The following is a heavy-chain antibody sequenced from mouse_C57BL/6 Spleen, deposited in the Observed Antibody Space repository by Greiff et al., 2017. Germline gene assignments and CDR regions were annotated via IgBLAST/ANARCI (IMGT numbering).Heavy chain of an antibody. CDR1: GYTFTSYW. J-gene: IGHJ1*03. CDR2: IHPNSGST. Sequence: QVQLQQPGAELVKPGASVKLSCKASGYTFTSYWMHWVKQRPGQGLEWIGMIHPNSGSTNYNEKFKSKATLTVDKSSSTAYMQLSSLTSEDSAVYYCAMGYDGYYPRYFDVWGTGTTVTVSS. D-gene: IGHD2-3*01. V-gene: IGHV1-64*01. CDR3: AMGYDGYYPRYFDV.